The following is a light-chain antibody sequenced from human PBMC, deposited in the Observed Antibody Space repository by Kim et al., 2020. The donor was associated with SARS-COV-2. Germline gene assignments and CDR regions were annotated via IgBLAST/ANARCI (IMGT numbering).Light chain of an antibody. J-gene: IGKJ2*01. CDR2: GAS. CDR3: QQCSGWDT. CDR1: QSINTF. V-gene: IGKV3-11*01. Sequence: EIVMTQSPATLSSSAGERATLSCRASQSINTFLAWYQQRPGQAPRLLIYGASSRATGVPASFSGSGSGTDFTLTISSLEPEDFAVYYCQQCSGWDTFGQGTKLEI.